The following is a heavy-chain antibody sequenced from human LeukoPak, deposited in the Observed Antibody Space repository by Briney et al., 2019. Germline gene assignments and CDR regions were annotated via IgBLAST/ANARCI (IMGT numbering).Heavy chain of an antibody. J-gene: IGHJ4*02. CDR2: IYYSGST. V-gene: IGHV4-30-4*08. CDR1: GGSISSGDYY. CDR3: ARDYYDSRTLDY. D-gene: IGHD3-22*01. Sequence: PSQTLSLNCTVSGGSISSGDYYWSWIRQPPGKGLAWIGYIYYSGSTYYNPSLKSRVTISVDTSKNQFSLKLSSVTAADTAVYYCARDYYDSRTLDYWGQGTLVTVSS.